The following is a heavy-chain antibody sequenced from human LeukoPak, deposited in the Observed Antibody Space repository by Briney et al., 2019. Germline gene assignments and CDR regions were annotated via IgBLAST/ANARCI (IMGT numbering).Heavy chain of an antibody. CDR1: GFTFSDYY. V-gene: IGHV3-11*06. CDR2: ITDRSGAT. Sequence: GGSLRLSCEASGFTFSDYYMSWIRQAPGKGLEWVSKITDRSGATYYADSVKGRFTISRDNTKNSLYLQMNSLRAEDTAVYYCARDPGTRITMVRGVIVGKDSYYYMDVWGKGTTVTISS. J-gene: IGHJ6*03. D-gene: IGHD3-10*01. CDR3: ARDPGTRITMVRGVIVGKDSYYYMDV.